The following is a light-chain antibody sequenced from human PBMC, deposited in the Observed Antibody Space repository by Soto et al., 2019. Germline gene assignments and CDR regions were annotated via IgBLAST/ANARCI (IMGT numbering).Light chain of an antibody. CDR3: QQYVSWT. CDR1: QTISSNY. Sequence: EIVLTQSPGTLSVSPGERATLYCRASQTISSNYLAWYQQKPGQAPSLLIYGTSSRATGIPDRLSGSGTGTDFTLTISRLEHEDSAIYYCQQYVSWTFGQGTKVEIK. V-gene: IGKV3-20*01. CDR2: GTS. J-gene: IGKJ1*01.